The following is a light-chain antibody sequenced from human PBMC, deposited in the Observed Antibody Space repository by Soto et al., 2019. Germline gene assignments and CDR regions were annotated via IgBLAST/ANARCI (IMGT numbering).Light chain of an antibody. CDR2: GAS. Sequence: DVPMTRSPSSLSASVGDTITITCRASLTIKTYLNWFQQKPGEPPRLLIYGASTLHDGVPSRFSGSGSGADFILTISGLQPEDFASYLCQQTYSDISFGGGTKV. J-gene: IGKJ4*01. CDR3: QQTYSDIS. V-gene: IGKV1-39*01. CDR1: LTIKTY.